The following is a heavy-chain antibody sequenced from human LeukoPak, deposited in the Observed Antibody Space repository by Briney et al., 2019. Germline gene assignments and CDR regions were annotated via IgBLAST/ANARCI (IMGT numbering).Heavy chain of an antibody. J-gene: IGHJ5*02. V-gene: IGHV3-23*01. CDR2: ISGSGGSA. CDR1: GFTFSVYS. D-gene: IGHD4-17*01. CDR3: AKYLTLARYGDYL. Sequence: TGGSLRLSCAASGFTFSVYSMSWVRQAPWKGLEWVSAISGSGGSAYYADSVKGRFTISRDNSKNTLYLQMNSLRAEDTAVYYCAKYLTLARYGDYLWGQGTLVTVTS.